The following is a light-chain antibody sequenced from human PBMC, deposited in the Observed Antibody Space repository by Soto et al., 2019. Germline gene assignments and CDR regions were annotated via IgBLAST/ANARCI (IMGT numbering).Light chain of an antibody. V-gene: IGLV2-14*01. J-gene: IGLJ1*01. CDR1: SSDVGSYNH. CDR3: RSFTSSTTYV. Sequence: QSVLTQSASVSGSPGQSITISCTGTSSDVGSYNHVSWYQQHPGEVPKLIIFNVNDRPSGVSNRFSGSKSGNTASLTISGLQAEDEADYYSRSFTSSTTYVFGTGTKVTV. CDR2: NVN.